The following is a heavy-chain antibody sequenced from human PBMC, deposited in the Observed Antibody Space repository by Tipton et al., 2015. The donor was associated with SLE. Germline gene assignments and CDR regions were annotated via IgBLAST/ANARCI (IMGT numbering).Heavy chain of an antibody. J-gene: IGHJ6*02. Sequence: TLSLTCSVSGDSMNNYYWSWIRQPAGMPLEWIGRIYKTGITNYNPSLKGRLSMSVDTSKAHFSLTLTSETAADTATYYCARGYCSSGSCYMGLDVWGQGTTVTVSS. V-gene: IGHV4-4*07. CDR3: ARGYCSSGSCYMGLDV. CDR2: IYKTGIT. CDR1: GDSMNNYY. D-gene: IGHD2-15*01.